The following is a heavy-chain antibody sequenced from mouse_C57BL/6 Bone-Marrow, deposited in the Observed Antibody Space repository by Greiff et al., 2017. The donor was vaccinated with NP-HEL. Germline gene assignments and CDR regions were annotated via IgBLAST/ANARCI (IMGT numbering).Heavy chain of an antibody. J-gene: IGHJ2*01. CDR3: ARHYYSNYFDY. D-gene: IGHD2-5*01. V-gene: IGHV5-6*01. CDR1: GFTFSSYG. Sequence: EVQVVESGGDLVKPGGSLKLSCAASGFTFSSYGMSWVRQTPDKRLEWVATISSGGSYTYSPDSVKGRFTISRDNAKNTLYLQMSSLKSEDTAMYYCARHYYSNYFDYWGQGTTLTVSS. CDR2: ISSGGSYT.